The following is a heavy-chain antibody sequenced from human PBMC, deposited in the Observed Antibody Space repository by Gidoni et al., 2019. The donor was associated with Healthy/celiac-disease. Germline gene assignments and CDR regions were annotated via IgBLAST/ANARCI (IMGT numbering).Heavy chain of an antibody. Sequence: QVQLVQCGAEVKKPGSSVKVSCKASGGTFSRYAVSWVRQAPGKGLEWMGGIIPIFGPATYAHKFQGRVTITADESTSTAYMELSSLRSEDTAVYYCARDGPELLGYFDYWGQGTLVTVSS. V-gene: IGHV1-69*01. CDR2: IIPIFGPA. D-gene: IGHD1-26*01. J-gene: IGHJ4*02. CDR1: GGTFSRYA. CDR3: ARDGPELLGYFDY.